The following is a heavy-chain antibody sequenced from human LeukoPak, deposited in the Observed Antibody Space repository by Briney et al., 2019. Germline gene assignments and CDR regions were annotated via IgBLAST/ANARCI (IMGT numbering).Heavy chain of an antibody. D-gene: IGHD1-7*01. CDR2: IYYSGST. Sequence: SETLSLTCTVSGGSISSHYWSWIRQPPGKGLEWIGYIYYSGSTNYNPSLKSRVTISVDTSKNQFSLKLSSVTAADTAVYYCARLTVDGELIDYWGQGTLVTVSS. J-gene: IGHJ4*02. CDR1: GGSISSHY. V-gene: IGHV4-59*08. CDR3: ARLTVDGELIDY.